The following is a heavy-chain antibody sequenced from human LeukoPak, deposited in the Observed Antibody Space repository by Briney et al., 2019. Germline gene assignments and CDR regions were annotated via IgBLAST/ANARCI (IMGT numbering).Heavy chain of an antibody. V-gene: IGHV3-30-3*01. CDR2: ISYDGSNK. D-gene: IGHD6-19*01. CDR3: ARVRGRVVAGSWDS. CDR1: GFTFSSYA. J-gene: IGHJ4*02. Sequence: QPGGSLRLSCAASGFTFSSYAMHWVRQAPGKGLEWVAVISYDGSNKYYADSVKGRFTISRDNSKNTLYLQMNSLRAEDAAVYYCARVRGRVVAGSWDSWGQGTLVTVSS.